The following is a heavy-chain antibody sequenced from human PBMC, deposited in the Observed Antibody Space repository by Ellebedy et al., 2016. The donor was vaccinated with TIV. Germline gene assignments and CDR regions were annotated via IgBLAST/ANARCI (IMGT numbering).Heavy chain of an antibody. J-gene: IGHJ4*02. CDR3: ARLSTTVITNLDF. D-gene: IGHD4-17*01. CDR2: ISYSGSI. V-gene: IGHV4-39*01. CDR1: GGSITSSSYF. Sequence: PSETLSLTCTVSGGSITSSSYFWAWIRQPPGKGLEWLGSISYSGSIFYNPSLKSRVTISMDTSRDQFYLNLSSVTAADTGVYYCARLSTTVITNLDFWGQGTLVTVSS.